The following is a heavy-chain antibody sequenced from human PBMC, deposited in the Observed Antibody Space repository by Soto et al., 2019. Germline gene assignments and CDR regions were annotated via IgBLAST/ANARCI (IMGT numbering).Heavy chain of an antibody. Sequence: PSETLSLTCTVSGGSISSGGYSWNWIRQPPGKGLEWIGYIYHSGSTDYNPSLGNRVTISVDTSKNQFSLKLSSVTAADTAVYYCARSVFPWGQGTLVTVSS. J-gene: IGHJ5*02. CDR3: ARSVFP. CDR1: GGSISSGGYS. CDR2: IYHSGST. V-gene: IGHV4-30-2*05.